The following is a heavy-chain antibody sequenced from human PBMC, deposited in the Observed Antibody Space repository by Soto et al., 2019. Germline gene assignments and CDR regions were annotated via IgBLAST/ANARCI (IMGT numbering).Heavy chain of an antibody. CDR3: ARHTPAISISDH. D-gene: IGHD2-15*01. CDR2: IYYSGST. CDR1: GGSINSSSYY. J-gene: IGHJ4*02. V-gene: IGHV4-39*01. Sequence: PSETMSLTCTVSGGSINSSSYYWGWIRQPPGKGLEWIGSIYYSGSTYYNPSLKGRVTISVDTSKNQFSLKLSSVTAADTAVYYCARHTPAISISDHWGQGTLVTVSS.